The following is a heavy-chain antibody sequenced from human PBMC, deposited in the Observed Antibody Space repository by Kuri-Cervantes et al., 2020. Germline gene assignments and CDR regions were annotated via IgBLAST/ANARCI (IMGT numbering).Heavy chain of an antibody. Sequence: SETLSLTCAVYGGSFSGYYWSWIRQPPGKGLEWIGEINHSGSTNNNPSLKSRVTITLDTSKNQFSLKLSSVTAADTAVYYCARDYSRGWSRAPFDYWGQGTLVTVSS. CDR1: GGSFSGYY. CDR2: INHSGST. CDR3: ARDYSRGWSRAPFDY. D-gene: IGHD6-19*01. V-gene: IGHV4-34*01. J-gene: IGHJ4*02.